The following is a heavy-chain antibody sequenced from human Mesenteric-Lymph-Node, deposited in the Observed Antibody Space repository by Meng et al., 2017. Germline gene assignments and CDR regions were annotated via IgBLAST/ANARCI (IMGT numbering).Heavy chain of an antibody. Sequence: GESLKISCAASGFIFSRNDMGWVRQAPGKGLEWVSTISTSASRTYYANSVKGRFTISRDNSKDTLYLQMSSLRVEDTAVYYCVNRAWLESWGQGTLVTVSS. J-gene: IGHJ5*01. D-gene: IGHD3-10*01. CDR2: ISTSASRT. CDR3: VNRAWLES. V-gene: IGHV3-23*01. CDR1: GFIFSRND.